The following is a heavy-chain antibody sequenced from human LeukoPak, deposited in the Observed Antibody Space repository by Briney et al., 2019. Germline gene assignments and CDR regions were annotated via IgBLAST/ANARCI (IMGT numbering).Heavy chain of an antibody. CDR2: ISWNSGSI. CDR1: GFTFDDYA. V-gene: IGHV3-9*01. Sequence: PGGSLRLSCAASGFTFDDYAMHWVRQAPGKGLEWVSGISWNSGSIGYADSVKGRFTISRDNAKNSLYLQMNSLRAEDTALYYCAKDIPAAARRHFDYWGQGTLVTVSS. CDR3: AKDIPAAARRHFDY. J-gene: IGHJ4*02. D-gene: IGHD6-6*01.